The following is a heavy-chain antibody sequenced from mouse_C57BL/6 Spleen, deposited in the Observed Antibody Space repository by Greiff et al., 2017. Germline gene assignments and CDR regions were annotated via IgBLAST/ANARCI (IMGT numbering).Heavy chain of an antibody. J-gene: IGHJ4*01. Sequence: VQLQQPGAELVKPGASVKMSCKASGYTFTSYWITWVKQRPGQGLEWIGDIYPGSGSTNYNEKFKSKATLTVDTSSSTAYMQLSSLTSEDSAVYYCARDGDDYDYAMDYWGQGTSVTVSS. D-gene: IGHD2-4*01. CDR2: IYPGSGST. CDR3: ARDGDDYDYAMDY. CDR1: GYTFTSYW. V-gene: IGHV1-55*01.